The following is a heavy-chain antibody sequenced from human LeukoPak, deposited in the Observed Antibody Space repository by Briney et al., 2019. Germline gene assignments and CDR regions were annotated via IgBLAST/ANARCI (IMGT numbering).Heavy chain of an antibody. V-gene: IGHV3-9*01. D-gene: IGHD5-18*01. J-gene: IGHJ4*02. CDR2: ISSNSGST. CDR3: AKDKEDYLYTAMEFFY. CDR1: GYTFDDYA. Sequence: SLRLSCAASGYTFDDYAMHWVRQAPGKGLEWVSIISSNSGSTGYADSVKGRFTISRNNSTSSLYMQMNRLRAEDTALYYCAKDKEDYLYTAMEFFYWGQGTLGTVS.